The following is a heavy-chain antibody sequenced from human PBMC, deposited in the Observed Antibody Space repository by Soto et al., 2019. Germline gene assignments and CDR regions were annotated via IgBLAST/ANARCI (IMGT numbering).Heavy chain of an antibody. CDR3: ATTSYYGSGSYGLDS. CDR2: IYYSGST. CDR1: GGYISSGGHY. D-gene: IGHD3-10*01. V-gene: IGHV4-31*03. J-gene: IGHJ4*02. Sequence: KPSETLSLTCTVSGGYISSGGHYWSWIRQNPGKGLEWIGYIYYSGSTYYNPSLKSRVSISVDTSKNQFSLKLRPVIAADTAVYYCATTSYYGSGSYGLDSWGQGTLVTVSS.